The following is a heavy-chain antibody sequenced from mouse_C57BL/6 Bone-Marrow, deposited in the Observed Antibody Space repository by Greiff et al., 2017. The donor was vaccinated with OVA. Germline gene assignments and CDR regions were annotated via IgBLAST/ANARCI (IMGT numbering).Heavy chain of an antibody. J-gene: IGHJ4*01. D-gene: IGHD2-5*01. CDR1: GFTFSSYA. V-gene: IGHV5-4*01. Sequence: EVQVVESGGGLVKPGGSLKLSCAASGFTFSSYAMSWVRQTPEKRLEWVATISDGGSYTYYPDNVKGRFTISRDNAKNNLYLQMSHLKSEDTAMYYCARDSNSMEYWGQGTSVTVSS. CDR2: ISDGGSYT. CDR3: ARDSNSMEY.